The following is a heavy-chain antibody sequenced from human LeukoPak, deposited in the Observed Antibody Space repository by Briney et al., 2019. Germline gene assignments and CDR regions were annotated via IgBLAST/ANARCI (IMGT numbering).Heavy chain of an antibody. D-gene: IGHD3-22*01. V-gene: IGHV1-46*01. CDR1: GYTFTSHF. Sequence: ASVKVSCKASGYTFTSHFMHWVRQAPGQGLEWMGIINPRGGSTSYTQKFQGRVTMTRDTSTSTVYMELSSLRSEDTAVYYCARVKSYYYDTSDKDAFDIWGQGTMVTVSS. CDR2: INPRGGST. CDR3: ARVKSYYYDTSDKDAFDI. J-gene: IGHJ3*02.